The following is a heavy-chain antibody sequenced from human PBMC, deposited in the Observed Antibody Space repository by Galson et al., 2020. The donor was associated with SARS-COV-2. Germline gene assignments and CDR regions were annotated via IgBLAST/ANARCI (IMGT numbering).Heavy chain of an antibody. J-gene: IGHJ4*02. V-gene: IGHV1-8*01. D-gene: IGHD2-2*01. Sequence: GESLKISCKASGYTFTSYDINWVRQAPGQGLEWMGWMNPNSGNTAYAQKFQGRVSMTRDNSISTAYMELSSLRSEDTAVYYCARGAYCDSTSCYNWGQGTLVTVSS. CDR3: ARGAYCDSTSCYN. CDR2: MNPNSGNT. CDR1: GYTFTSYD.